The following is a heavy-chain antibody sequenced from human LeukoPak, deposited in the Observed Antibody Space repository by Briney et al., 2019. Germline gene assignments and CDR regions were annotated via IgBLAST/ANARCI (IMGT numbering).Heavy chain of an antibody. CDR2: INWNGGST. D-gene: IGHD2-2*01. CDR3: ARASFIVVVPAATTFDY. V-gene: IGHV3-20*04. J-gene: IGHJ4*02. CDR1: GFTFDDYG. Sequence: GGSLRLSCAASGFTFDDYGMSWVRQAPGKGLEWVSGINWNGGSTGHADSVKGRFTISRDNAKNSLYLQMNSLRAEDTALYYCARASFIVVVPAATTFDYWGQGTLVTVSS.